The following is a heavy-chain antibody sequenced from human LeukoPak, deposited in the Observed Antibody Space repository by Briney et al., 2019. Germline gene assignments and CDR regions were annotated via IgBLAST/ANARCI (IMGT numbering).Heavy chain of an antibody. D-gene: IGHD2-21*02. Sequence: GGSLRLSCEASGFTFTSYYMNWVRQAPGRGLEWVSSIGSSSTHIYYADSVKGRFTISRDNAKNSLYLQMNRLRAEDTSVYYCARGVSYRVVVTATDFDYWGQGTLATVSS. CDR3: ARGVSYRVVVTATDFDY. J-gene: IGHJ4*02. CDR2: IGSSSTHI. CDR1: GFTFTSYY. V-gene: IGHV3-21*01.